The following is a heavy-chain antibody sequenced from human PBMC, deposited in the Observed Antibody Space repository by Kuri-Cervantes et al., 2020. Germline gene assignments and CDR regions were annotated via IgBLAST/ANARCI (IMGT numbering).Heavy chain of an antibody. Sequence: GGSLRLSCAASGFTFSSYSMNWVRQAPGKGLEWVSSISSSSSYIYYADSVKGRFTISRDNAKNSLHLQMSSLRAEDTAVYYCARVGGGDCWDYWGQGTLVTVSS. CDR1: GFTFSSYS. CDR3: ARVGGGDCWDY. CDR2: ISSSSSYI. D-gene: IGHD2-21*02. J-gene: IGHJ4*02. V-gene: IGHV3-21*03.